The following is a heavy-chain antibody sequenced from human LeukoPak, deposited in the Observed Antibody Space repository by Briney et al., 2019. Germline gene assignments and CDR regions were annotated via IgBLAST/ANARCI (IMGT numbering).Heavy chain of an antibody. CDR1: GYTFTGYY. D-gene: IGHD1-26*01. J-gene: IGHJ4*02. CDR2: INPNSGGT. Sequence: ASVKVSCKASGYTFTGYYMHWVRQAPGQGLEWMGWINPNSGGTNYAQKFQGRVTMTRDTSISTAYMELSRLRSDDTAVYYCARDRGGSYCFDYWGQGTLVTVSS. CDR3: ARDRGGSYCFDY. V-gene: IGHV1-2*02.